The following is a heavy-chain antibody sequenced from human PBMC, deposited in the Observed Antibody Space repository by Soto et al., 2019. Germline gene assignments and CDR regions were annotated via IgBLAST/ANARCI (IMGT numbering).Heavy chain of an antibody. V-gene: IGHV3-74*01. Sequence: QTDGSHPDYADSVKGRFTISRDNAKNTLYLQMNNLRAEDTAVYYCARGGDPDYWGQGTLVTVSS. CDR2: QTDGSHP. D-gene: IGHD2-21*02. J-gene: IGHJ4*02. CDR3: ARGGDPDY.